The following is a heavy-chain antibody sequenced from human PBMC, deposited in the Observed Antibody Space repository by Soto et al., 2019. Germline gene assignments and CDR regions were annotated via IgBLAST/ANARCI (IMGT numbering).Heavy chain of an antibody. CDR1: GSTCTGNF. CDR2: LNPNRGGT. CDR3: ETHTFDP. V-gene: IGHV1-2*02. Sequence: QVQLVQSGAEVKMPGASVKVSCKASGSTCTGNFMHWVRQAPGQRLEWMGWLNPNRGGTNYAQKFRGRVTMTRDTSISTAHMELSSLRSDDRAVYYCETHTFDPWGQGTLVTVFS. J-gene: IGHJ5*02.